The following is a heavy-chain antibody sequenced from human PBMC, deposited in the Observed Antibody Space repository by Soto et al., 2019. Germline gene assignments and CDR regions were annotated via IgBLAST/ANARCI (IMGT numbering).Heavy chain of an antibody. CDR2: LHYSGST. V-gene: IGHV4-59*08. J-gene: IGHJ5*02. D-gene: IGHD2-8*01. CDR3: AREVLPRGEVNWFQP. Sequence: QVQLQESGPGLVKPSETLSLTCTVSGASIRTYFWAWIRQPPGKGLEWIGYLHYSGSTHYNPSLKSRVTISEDTSKNQFSLSLSSVTAADTAVYYCAREVLPRGEVNWFQPWGQGTPVTVSS. CDR1: GASIRTYF.